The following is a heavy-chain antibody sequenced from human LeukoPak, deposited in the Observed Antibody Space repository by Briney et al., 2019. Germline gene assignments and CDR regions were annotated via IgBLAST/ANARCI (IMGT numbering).Heavy chain of an antibody. CDR2: ITPSGGST. CDR3: AREGYCSGGSCYSCDY. V-gene: IGHV1-46*01. J-gene: IGHJ4*02. Sequence: PQASVKVSCKASGYTFTGYYMHWVRQAPGQGLEWMGIITPSGGSTSYAQKFQGRVTMTRDMSASTVYMELSSLRSKDTAVYYCAREGYCSGGSCYSCDYWGQGTLVTVSS. D-gene: IGHD2-15*01. CDR1: GYTFTGYY.